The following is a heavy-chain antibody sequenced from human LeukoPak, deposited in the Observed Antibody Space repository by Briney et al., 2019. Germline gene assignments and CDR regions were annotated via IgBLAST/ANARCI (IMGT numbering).Heavy chain of an antibody. J-gene: IGHJ4*02. Sequence: SETLSLTCTGSGGSISSYYWSWTRQPAGKGLEWIGRIYTSGSTNYDPSLKSRVTMSVDTSKNQFSLKLSSVTAADTAVYYCARENYYDSSGFDYWGQGTLVTVSS. CDR2: IYTSGST. CDR3: ARENYYDSSGFDY. D-gene: IGHD3-22*01. V-gene: IGHV4-4*07. CDR1: GGSISSYY.